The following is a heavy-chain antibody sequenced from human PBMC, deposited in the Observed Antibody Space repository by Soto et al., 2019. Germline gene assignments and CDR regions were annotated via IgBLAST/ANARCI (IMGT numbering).Heavy chain of an antibody. CDR1: GFTFSSYW. D-gene: IGHD3-3*01. V-gene: IGHV3-7*01. J-gene: IGHJ4*02. Sequence: PGGSLRLSCAASGFTFSSYWMSWVRQAPGKGLEWVANIKQDGSEKYYVDSVKGRFTISRDNAKNSLYLQMNSLRAEDTAVYYCARNAQTYFYFWSGDSGTFDYWGQGTLVTVSS. CDR2: IKQDGSEK. CDR3: ARNAQTYFYFWSGDSGTFDY.